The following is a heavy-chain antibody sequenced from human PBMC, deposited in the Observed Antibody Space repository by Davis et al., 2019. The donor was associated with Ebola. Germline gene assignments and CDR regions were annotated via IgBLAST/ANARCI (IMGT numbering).Heavy chain of an antibody. CDR2: INSDGSST. J-gene: IGHJ6*03. CDR1: GFTFSSYW. CDR3: ARRYDFWSGYYLFYYYYYMDV. D-gene: IGHD3-3*01. V-gene: IGHV3-74*01. Sequence: PGGSLRLSCAASGFTFSSYWMHWVRQAPGKGLVWVSRINSDGSSTSYADSVKGRFTISRDNAKNTLYLQMNSLRAEDTAVYYCARRYDFWSGYYLFYYYYYMDVWGKGTTVTVSS.